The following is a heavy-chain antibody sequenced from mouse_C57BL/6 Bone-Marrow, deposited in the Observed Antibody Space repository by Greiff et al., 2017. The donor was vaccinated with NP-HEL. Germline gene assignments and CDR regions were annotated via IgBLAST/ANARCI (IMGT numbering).Heavy chain of an antibody. J-gene: IGHJ4*01. D-gene: IGHD3-2*02. CDR2: IHPNSGST. CDR3: ERWDSSGYVRAMDV. V-gene: IGHV1-64*01. Sequence: QVQLQQPGAELVKPGASVKLSCKASGYTFTSYWMPWVKQRPGQGLEWIGMIHPNSGSTNYNEKFKSKATLTVDKSSSTAYMQLSSMSTEDSAVNDCERWDSSGYVRAMDVWGQGTSVTVSS. CDR1: GYTFTSYW.